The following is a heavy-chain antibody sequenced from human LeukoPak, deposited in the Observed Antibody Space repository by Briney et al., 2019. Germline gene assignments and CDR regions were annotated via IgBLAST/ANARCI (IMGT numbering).Heavy chain of an antibody. V-gene: IGHV3-23*01. CDR2: ISGSGGYT. Sequence: GGSLRLSCAASGFTFAGYAMGWVRQAPGKGLDWVSGISGSGGYTHYADSVKGRFTISRDNSKNTLYLQMNSLRAEDTAVYYCAKSPDGGTYWVQHWGQGTLVTVSS. CDR1: GFTFAGYA. D-gene: IGHD4-23*01. J-gene: IGHJ1*01. CDR3: AKSPDGGTYWVQH.